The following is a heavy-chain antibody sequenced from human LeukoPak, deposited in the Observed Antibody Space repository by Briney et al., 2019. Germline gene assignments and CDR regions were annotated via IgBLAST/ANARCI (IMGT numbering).Heavy chain of an antibody. J-gene: IGHJ6*03. Sequence: ASVKVSCKASGYTFTGYYMHWVRQAPGQGLEWMGWINPNSGGTYYAQKFQGRVTMTRDTSITTAYMELSSLTSADTAVYFCARSAEHCNNGVCFTDYYMDVWGKGTTVTVSS. CDR1: GYTFTGYY. CDR3: ARSAEHCNNGVCFTDYYMDV. D-gene: IGHD2-8*01. V-gene: IGHV1-2*02. CDR2: INPNSGGT.